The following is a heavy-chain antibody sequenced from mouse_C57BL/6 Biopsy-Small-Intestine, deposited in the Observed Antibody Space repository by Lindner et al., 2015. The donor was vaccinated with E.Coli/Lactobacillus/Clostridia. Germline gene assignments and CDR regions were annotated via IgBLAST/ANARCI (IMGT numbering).Heavy chain of an antibody. Sequence: VQLQESGGVLVKPGGSLKLSCAASGFTFSDYGMHWVRQAPEKGLEWVAYISSGSSTIYYADTVKGRFTISRDNAKNTLFLQMTSLRSEDTAMYYCARTVVAMDWYFDVWGTGTTVTVSS. CDR1: GFTFSDYG. D-gene: IGHD1-1*01. CDR2: ISSGSSTI. V-gene: IGHV5-17*01. CDR3: ARTVVAMDWYFDV. J-gene: IGHJ1*03.